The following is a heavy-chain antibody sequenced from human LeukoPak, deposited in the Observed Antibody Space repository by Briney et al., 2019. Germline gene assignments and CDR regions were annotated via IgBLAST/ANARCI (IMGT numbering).Heavy chain of an antibody. CDR1: RYTFTSYD. CDR2: MNPNTGRT. CDR3: ARLSQAPDYYSNGGYYYLGY. J-gene: IGHJ4*02. V-gene: IGHV1-8*01. D-gene: IGHD3-22*01. Sequence: ASVKVSCKASRYTFTSYDINWVREAAGQRLEWMGWMNPNTGRTGFAQKFQGRLTMTRDASISTAYMELSSLRSDDTAVYYCARLSQAPDYYSNGGYYYLGYWGQGTPVTVSS.